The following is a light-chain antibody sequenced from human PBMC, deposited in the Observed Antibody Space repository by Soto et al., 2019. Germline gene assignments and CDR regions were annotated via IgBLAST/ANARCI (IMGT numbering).Light chain of an antibody. CDR3: HQYDSWT. J-gene: IGKJ1*01. CDR1: QSFSSNH. CDR2: GAS. V-gene: IGKV3-20*01. Sequence: DIVLTQSPGTLSLSPGERATLSCRASQSFSSNHLAWYQQKPGQAPRLLIYGASSRATGIPDRFSGSGSGTDFTLTISRLEPEDFAVYYCHQYDSWTFGQGTKVDIK.